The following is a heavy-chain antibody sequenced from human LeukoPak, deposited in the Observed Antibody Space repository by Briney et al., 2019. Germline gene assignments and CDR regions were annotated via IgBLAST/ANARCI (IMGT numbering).Heavy chain of an antibody. D-gene: IGHD1-7*01. CDR2: IYYSGST. V-gene: IGHV4-39*01. CDR3: ARCLYSWNSQNWFDP. J-gene: IGHJ5*02. CDR1: GGSISSSSYY. Sequence: SETLSLTCTVSGGSISSSSYYWGWIRQPPGKGLEWIGSIYYSGSTYYNPSLKSRVTISVDTSKNQFSLKLSSVTAADTAVYYCARCLYSWNSQNWFDPWGQGTLVTVSS.